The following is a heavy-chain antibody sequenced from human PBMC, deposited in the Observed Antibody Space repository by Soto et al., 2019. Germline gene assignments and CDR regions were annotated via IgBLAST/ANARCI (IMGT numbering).Heavy chain of an antibody. CDR1: GFTFSSYA. V-gene: IGHV3-23*01. Sequence: PGGSLRLSCASSGFTFSSYAMSWVRQAPGKGLEWVSPISGDGGSTSYADSVKGRFTISRDNAKNTLYLQMNSLRAEDTAVYYCASWEYQLKLYDYWGQGTLVTVSS. CDR3: ASWEYQLKLYDY. J-gene: IGHJ4*02. CDR2: ISGDGGST. D-gene: IGHD2-2*01.